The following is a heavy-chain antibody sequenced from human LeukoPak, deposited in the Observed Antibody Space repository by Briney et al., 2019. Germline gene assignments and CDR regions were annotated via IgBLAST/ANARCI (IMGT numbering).Heavy chain of an antibody. Sequence: SVKVSCKASGGTFSSYAISWVRQAPGQGLEWMGRIIPILGIANYAQKFQGRVTITADESTSTAYMELSSLRSEDTAVYYCAREGPGIAAAGPSGWFDPWGQGTLVTVSS. CDR3: AREGPGIAAAGPSGWFDP. CDR1: GGTFSSYA. D-gene: IGHD6-13*01. J-gene: IGHJ5*02. V-gene: IGHV1-69*04. CDR2: IIPILGIA.